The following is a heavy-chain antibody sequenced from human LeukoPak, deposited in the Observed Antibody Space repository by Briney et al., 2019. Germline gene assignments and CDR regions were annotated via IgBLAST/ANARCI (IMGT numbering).Heavy chain of an antibody. D-gene: IGHD2-2*01. CDR2: VNPNNGVP. CDR3: AREVGYSSSYYGRFDP. J-gene: IGHJ5*02. CDR1: GYTFTGYY. Sequence: ASVKVSCKASGYTFTGYYMHWVRQAPGQGLEWMGRVNPNNGVPNYAQKFERRVTLTRDSAISTFYRELSSPRSDDTAVYFCAREVGYSSSYYGRFDPWGQGTLVIVSS. V-gene: IGHV1-2*06.